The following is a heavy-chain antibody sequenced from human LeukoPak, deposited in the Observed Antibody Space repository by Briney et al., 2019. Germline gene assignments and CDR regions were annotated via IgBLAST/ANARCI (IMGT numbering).Heavy chain of an antibody. Sequence: SETLSLTCAVSGGSMSNYYWTWFRQPAGKGLEWIGRIYTNGRTRYNPPLKSRVTISVDTSKNQFSLKLSSVTAADTAVYYCARRLSPDAFDIWGQGTMVTVSS. D-gene: IGHD2/OR15-2a*01. CDR2: IYTNGRT. J-gene: IGHJ3*02. CDR1: GGSMSNYY. V-gene: IGHV4-4*07. CDR3: ARRLSPDAFDI.